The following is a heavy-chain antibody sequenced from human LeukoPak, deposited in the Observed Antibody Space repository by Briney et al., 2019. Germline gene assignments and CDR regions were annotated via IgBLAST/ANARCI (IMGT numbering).Heavy chain of an antibody. CDR3: ARDGLYDSSGYYMDS. CDR1: GGAISSYY. V-gene: IGHV4-59*01. Sequence: KSSETLSLTCTVSGGAISSYYWSWIRQPPGKGLEWIGYIYYSGGTKYNPSLMSRVTISVDRAQNQFSLSLKSVTAADTAVYYCARDGLYDSSGYYMDSWGQGTLVIVSS. D-gene: IGHD3-22*01. CDR2: IYYSGGT. J-gene: IGHJ4*02.